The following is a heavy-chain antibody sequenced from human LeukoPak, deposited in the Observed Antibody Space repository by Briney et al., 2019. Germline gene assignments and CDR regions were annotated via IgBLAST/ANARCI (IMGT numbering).Heavy chain of an antibody. D-gene: IGHD6-19*01. V-gene: IGHV3-66*01. CDR2: IYSGVST. Sequence: PGGSLRLSCAASGFTFSDYYMSWIRQAPGKGLEWVSVIYSGVSTYYADSVKGRFTISRDNSKNTLYLQMNSLRAEDTAVYYCARGKSSGRKNWFDPWGQGTLVTVSS. CDR1: GFTFSDYY. J-gene: IGHJ5*02. CDR3: ARGKSSGRKNWFDP.